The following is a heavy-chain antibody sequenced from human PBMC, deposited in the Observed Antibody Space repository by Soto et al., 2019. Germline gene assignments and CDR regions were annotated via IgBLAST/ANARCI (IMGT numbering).Heavy chain of an antibody. D-gene: IGHD3-10*01. CDR3: AREDSSFAGVNMDV. CDR2: ISGRGVPT. J-gene: IGHJ6*02. CDR1: GFAFSNYA. Sequence: GGSLRLSCVASGFAFSNYALSWVRQAPGKGLEWVSGISGRGVPTYYADSVKGRFTISRDSSRNTVYLQMNYVRAEDTAIYYCAREDSSFAGVNMDVWGQGTTVTVSS. V-gene: IGHV3-23*01.